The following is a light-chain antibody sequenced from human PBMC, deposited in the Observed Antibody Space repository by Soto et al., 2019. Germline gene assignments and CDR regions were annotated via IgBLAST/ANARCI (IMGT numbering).Light chain of an antibody. CDR1: QSVGSN. J-gene: IGKJ1*01. V-gene: IGKV3-20*01. CDR2: GFS. CDR3: QQYGNSPKT. Sequence: ERVMTQSPATLSVSPGERATLSCRASQSVGSNLAWYQQKPGQAPRLLAYGFSTRATGIPDRFSGSGSGTDFTLTITRLAREDFAVYYCQQYGNSPKTFGQGTKVDIK.